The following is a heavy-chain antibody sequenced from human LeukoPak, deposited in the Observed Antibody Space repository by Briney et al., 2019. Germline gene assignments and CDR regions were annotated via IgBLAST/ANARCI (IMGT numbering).Heavy chain of an antibody. CDR2: ISGSGGST. Sequence: GGSLRLSCAASGFTFSSYAMSWVRQAPGKGLEWVSAISGSGGSTYYADSVKGRFTISRDNSKNTLYLQMNSLRAEDAAVYYCAKDQDSYDSSGNFDYWGQGTRVTVSS. CDR3: AKDQDSYDSSGNFDY. CDR1: GFTFSSYA. D-gene: IGHD3-22*01. V-gene: IGHV3-23*01. J-gene: IGHJ4*02.